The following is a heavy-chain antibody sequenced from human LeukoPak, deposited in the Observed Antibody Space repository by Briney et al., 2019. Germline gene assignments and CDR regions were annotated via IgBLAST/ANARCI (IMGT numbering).Heavy chain of an antibody. D-gene: IGHD2-2*01. J-gene: IGHJ4*02. CDR3: ARAVVPAAPLDY. CDR2: IKQDGSET. CDR1: GFIFSKYW. Sequence: PGGSLRLSCATSGFIFSKYWMTWVRQPPGKGLEWVANIKQDGSETYYVDSVKGRFTVSRDNAMSSLYLQMDSLRGEDTAVYYCARAVVPAAPLDYWGQGTLVTVSS. V-gene: IGHV3-7*03.